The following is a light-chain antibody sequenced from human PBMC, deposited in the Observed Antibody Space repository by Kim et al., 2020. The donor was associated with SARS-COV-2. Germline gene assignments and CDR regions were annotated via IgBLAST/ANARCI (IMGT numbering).Light chain of an antibody. CDR2: TAS. CDR1: QTINSC. CDR3: QHYDGYPLT. J-gene: IGKJ4*01. V-gene: IGKV1-5*03. Sequence: DIQMTQSPSTLSASVGDRVTMTCRASQTINSCLAWYQQRPGKAPKLLIYTASTIQNGVPSRFRGSRSGTEFTLTISSLEPDDFAAYYCQHYDGYPLTFGGGTKVDIK.